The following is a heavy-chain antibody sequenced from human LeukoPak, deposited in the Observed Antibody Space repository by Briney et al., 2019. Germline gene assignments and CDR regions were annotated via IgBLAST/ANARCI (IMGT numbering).Heavy chain of an antibody. CDR3: ARQVDSSSWLDY. J-gene: IGHJ4*02. D-gene: IGHD6-13*01. Sequence: SETLSLTCAVSGYSISSGYYWGWIRQPPGKGLGWIGSIYHSGSTYYNPSLKSRVTISVDTSKNQFSLKLSSVTAADTAVYYGARQVDSSSWLDYWGQGTLVTVSS. CDR2: IYHSGST. CDR1: GYSISSGYY. V-gene: IGHV4-38-2*01.